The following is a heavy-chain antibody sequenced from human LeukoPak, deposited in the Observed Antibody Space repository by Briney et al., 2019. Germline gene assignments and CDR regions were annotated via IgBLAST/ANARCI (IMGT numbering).Heavy chain of an antibody. CDR3: ARTASITIFGVPFPGY. J-gene: IGHJ4*02. CDR2: INPNSGGT. V-gene: IGHV1-2*02. D-gene: IGHD3-3*01. Sequence: ASVKVSCKASGYTFTGYYMHWVRQAPGQGLEGMGWINPNSGGTNYAQKFQGRVTMTRDTSISTAYMELSRLRSDDTAVYYCARTASITIFGVPFPGYWGQGTLVTVSS. CDR1: GYTFTGYY.